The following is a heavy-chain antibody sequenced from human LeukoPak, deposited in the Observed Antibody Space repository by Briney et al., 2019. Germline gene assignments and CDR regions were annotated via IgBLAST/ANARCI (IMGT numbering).Heavy chain of an antibody. CDR2: IWYDGSNK. CDR1: GFTFSSYG. J-gene: IGHJ4*02. D-gene: IGHD1-26*01. V-gene: IGHV3-33*01. CDR3: ARDPGFGSPYYFDY. Sequence: GGSLRLSCAASGFTFSSYGMHWVRQAPGKGLEWVAVIWYDGSNKYYADSVKGRFTISRDNPKNTLYLQMNSLRAEDTAVYYCARDPGFGSPYYFDYWGQGTLVTVSS.